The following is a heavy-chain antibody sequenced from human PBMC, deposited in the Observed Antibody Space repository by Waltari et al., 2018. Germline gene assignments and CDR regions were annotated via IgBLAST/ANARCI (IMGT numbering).Heavy chain of an antibody. D-gene: IGHD3-10*01. J-gene: IGHJ6*03. CDR3: ASSDYYGSGSHTYYYYMDV. Sequence: QVQLVQSGAEVKKPGSSVKVSCKASGGTFSSYAISWVRQAPGQGLEWMGGIIPICGTANYAQKCQGRVTITTDESTSTAYMELSSLRSEDTAVYYCASSDYYGSGSHTYYYYMDVWGKGTTVTVSS. CDR1: GGTFSSYA. CDR2: IIPICGTA. V-gene: IGHV1-69*05.